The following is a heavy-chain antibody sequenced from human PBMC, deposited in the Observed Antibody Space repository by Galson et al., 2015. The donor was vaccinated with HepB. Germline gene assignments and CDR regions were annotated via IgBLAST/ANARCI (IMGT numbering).Heavy chain of an antibody. CDR2: ISGSSTYM. V-gene: IGHV3-21*06. CDR3: ARGPSQLWSYFDY. Sequence: SLRLSCAASGFAFSDYAMNWVRQAPGKGLEWVSSISGSSTYMLYADSVKGRFTISRDNAKNSLYLQINSLGAEDTAVYFCARGPSQLWSYFDYWGQGTLVTVSP. D-gene: IGHD1-1*01. J-gene: IGHJ4*02. CDR1: GFAFSDYA.